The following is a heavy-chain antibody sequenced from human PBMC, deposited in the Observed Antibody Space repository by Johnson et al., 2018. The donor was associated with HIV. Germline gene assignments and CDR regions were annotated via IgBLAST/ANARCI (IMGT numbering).Heavy chain of an antibody. Sequence: VQLVESGGGLVKPGGSLRLSCAASGFTFSDYYMSWIRQAPGKGLEWVSSISGSGGSTYYADSVKGRFTISRDNSKNTLYLQMNSLRAEDTAVYYCAKHPNYDFWSGYWNDAFDIWGQGTMVTVSS. V-gene: IGHV3-23*04. CDR2: ISGSGGST. J-gene: IGHJ3*02. CDR1: GFTFSDYY. D-gene: IGHD3-3*01. CDR3: AKHPNYDFWSGYWNDAFDI.